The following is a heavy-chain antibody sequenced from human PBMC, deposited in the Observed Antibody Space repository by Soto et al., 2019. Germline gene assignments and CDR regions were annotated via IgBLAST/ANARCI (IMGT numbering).Heavy chain of an antibody. J-gene: IGHJ6*02. D-gene: IGHD3-16*01. CDR1: GGTFSSYT. V-gene: IGHV1-69*08. Sequence: QVQLVQSGAEVKKPGSSVKVSCKASGGTFSSYTISWVRQAPGQGLEWMGRIIPILGIANYAQKFQGRVTXXAXKXXSTAYMELSRLRSEDTAGYYCARDTASWLRGGMDVWGQGTTVTVSS. CDR2: IIPILGIA. CDR3: ARDTASWLRGGMDV.